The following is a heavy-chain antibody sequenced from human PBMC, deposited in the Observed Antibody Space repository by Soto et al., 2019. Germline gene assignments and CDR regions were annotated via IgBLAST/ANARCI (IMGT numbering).Heavy chain of an antibody. V-gene: IGHV3-74*01. J-gene: IGHJ4*02. Sequence: EVQLVESGGGLVQPGGSLRLCCAASGFNLGSYWMHWVRQAPGKGLVWVSRINDYGTTINYAESVEGRFTISRDDAKSEVYLQMNNLRAEDTAVYYCARGGLEPFDYCGQGALVTVSS. D-gene: IGHD1-1*01. CDR2: INDYGTTI. CDR1: GFNLGSYW. CDR3: ARGGLEPFDY.